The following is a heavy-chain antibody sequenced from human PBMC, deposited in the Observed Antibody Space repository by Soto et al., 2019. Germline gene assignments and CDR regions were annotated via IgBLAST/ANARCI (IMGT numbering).Heavy chain of an antibody. CDR3: AKGYPVVAAVDWFDP. D-gene: IGHD2-15*01. Sequence: EVQLLESGGGLVQPGGSLRLSCAASGFTFADYAMTWVRQAPGKGLEWVSAISGSGGSTYYADSVKGRFTISRDNSKNTLYLQMNSLRAEDTAVYYCAKGYPVVAAVDWFDPWGQGTLVTVSS. J-gene: IGHJ5*02. V-gene: IGHV3-23*01. CDR2: ISGSGGST. CDR1: GFTFADYA.